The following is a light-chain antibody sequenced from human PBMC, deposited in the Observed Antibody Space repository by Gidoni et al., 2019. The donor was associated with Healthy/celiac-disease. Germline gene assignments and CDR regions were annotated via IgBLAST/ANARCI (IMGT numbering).Light chain of an antibody. CDR3: LQDYNYPLT. CDR2: AAS. Sequence: AIQMTQSPSSLSASVGDRVTITCRASQGIRNDLGWYQQKPGKAPKLLIYAASSSQSGVPSRFTGSGSGTDFTLTISSLQPEDFATYYCLQDYNYPLTFGPGTKVDIK. V-gene: IGKV1-6*01. J-gene: IGKJ3*01. CDR1: QGIRND.